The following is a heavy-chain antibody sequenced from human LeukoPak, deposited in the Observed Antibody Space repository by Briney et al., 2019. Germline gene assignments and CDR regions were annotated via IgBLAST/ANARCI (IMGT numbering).Heavy chain of an antibody. CDR1: GFTFSSYN. Sequence: PGGSLRLSCAASGFTFSSYNMNWVRQAPGKGLEWVASISSSSNYIYYVDSVKGRFTISRDNAKNSLYLQMNSLRAEDTAVYYCARDSMGNFDYWGQGTLVTVSS. CDR3: ARDSMGNFDY. D-gene: IGHD1-26*01. J-gene: IGHJ4*02. CDR2: ISSSSNYI. V-gene: IGHV3-21*01.